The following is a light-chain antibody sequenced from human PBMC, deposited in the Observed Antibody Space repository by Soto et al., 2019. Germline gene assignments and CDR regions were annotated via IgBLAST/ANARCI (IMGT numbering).Light chain of an antibody. CDR3: QSWGTGFQV. V-gene: IGLV4-69*01. J-gene: IGLJ3*02. CDR2: LNDDGSH. Sequence: QSVLTQSSSASASLGASVKLTCTLSSGHNTYAIAWHQQQPEKGPRYLMKLNDDGSHIKGDGIPDRFSGSSSGAERYLTISSLQSEDEADYYCQSWGTGFQVFGGGTKLTVL. CDR1: SGHNTYA.